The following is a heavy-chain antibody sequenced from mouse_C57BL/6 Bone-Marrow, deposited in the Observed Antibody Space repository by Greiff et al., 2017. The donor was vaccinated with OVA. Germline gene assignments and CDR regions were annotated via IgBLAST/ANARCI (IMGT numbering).Heavy chain of an antibody. CDR3: AKSLSNYPAWFAY. CDR1: GFSLTSYG. V-gene: IGHV2-5*01. CDR2: IWRGGST. D-gene: IGHD2-5*01. Sequence: QVQLQQSGPGLVQPSQSLSITCTVSGFSLTSYGVHWVRQSPGKGLEWLGVIWRGGSTDYNAAFMSRLSITKDNSKSQVFFKMNSLQADDTAIYYGAKSLSNYPAWFAYWGQGTLVTVSA. J-gene: IGHJ3*01.